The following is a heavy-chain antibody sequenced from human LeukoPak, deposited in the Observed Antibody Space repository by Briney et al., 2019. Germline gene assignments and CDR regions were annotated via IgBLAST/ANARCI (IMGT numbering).Heavy chain of an antibody. CDR2: IYHSGST. CDR3: ARDALLWFGEFNWFDP. Sequence: SETLSLTCTVSGYSISSGYYWGWIRQPPGKGLEWIGSIYHSGSTYYNPSLKSRVTISVDTSKNQFSLKLSSVTAADTAVYYCARDALLWFGEFNWFDPWGQGTLVTVSS. CDR1: GYSISSGYY. V-gene: IGHV4-38-2*02. D-gene: IGHD3-10*01. J-gene: IGHJ5*02.